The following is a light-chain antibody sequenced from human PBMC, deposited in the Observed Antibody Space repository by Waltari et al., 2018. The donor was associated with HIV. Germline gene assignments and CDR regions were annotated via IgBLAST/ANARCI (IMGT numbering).Light chain of an antibody. CDR3: TSRTSSSSFYV. Sequence: QSALTQPASVSGSPGQSITLSCTGTSGDTGGHASVSWYQQHPGKVPKLIIYEVIYRPSGVSSRFSGSKSGNAASLTISGLQAEDEADYYCTSRTSSSSFYVFGSGTRVIV. J-gene: IGLJ1*01. V-gene: IGLV2-14*01. CDR1: SGDTGGHAS. CDR2: EVI.